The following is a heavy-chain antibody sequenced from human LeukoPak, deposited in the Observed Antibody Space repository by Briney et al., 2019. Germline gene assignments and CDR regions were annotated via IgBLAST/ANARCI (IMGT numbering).Heavy chain of an antibody. J-gene: IGHJ4*02. CDR2: ISYDGSNK. CDR1: GFTFSSYG. Sequence: GGSLRLSCAASGFTFSSYGMHWVRQDPGKGLEWVAVISYDGSNKYYADSVKGRFTISRDNSKNTLYLQMNSLRAEDTAVYYCAKDRDHGDYILDYWGQGTLVTFSS. CDR3: AKDRDHGDYILDY. V-gene: IGHV3-30*18. D-gene: IGHD4-17*01.